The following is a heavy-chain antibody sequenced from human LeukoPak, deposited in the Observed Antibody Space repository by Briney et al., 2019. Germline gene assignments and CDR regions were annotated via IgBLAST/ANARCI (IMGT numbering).Heavy chain of an antibody. J-gene: IGHJ3*02. CDR2: IYYSGTT. CDR3: ARRTTGTHADAFDI. CDR1: GGSISSSSYY. V-gene: IGHV4-39*01. Sequence: SETLSLTCTVSGGSISSSSYYRGWIRQPPGKGLEWIGSIYYSGTTYYNPSLKSRVTISVDTSKNQFSLKLSSVTATDTAVYYCARRTTGTHADAFDIWGQGTKVTVSS. D-gene: IGHD1-1*01.